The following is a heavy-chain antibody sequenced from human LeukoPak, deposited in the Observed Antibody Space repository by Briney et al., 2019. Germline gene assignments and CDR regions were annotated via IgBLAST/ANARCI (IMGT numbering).Heavy chain of an antibody. CDR1: GASFSGYY. D-gene: IGHD6-19*01. CDR2: INHSGST. CDR3: ARARAVAGPDY. J-gene: IGHJ4*02. Sequence: SQTLSLTCAVYGASFSGYYWSWIRQPPGKGLEWIGEINHSGSTNYNPSLKSRVTISVDTSKNQFSLKLSSVTAADTAVYYCARARAVAGPDYWGQGTLVTVSS. V-gene: IGHV4-34*01.